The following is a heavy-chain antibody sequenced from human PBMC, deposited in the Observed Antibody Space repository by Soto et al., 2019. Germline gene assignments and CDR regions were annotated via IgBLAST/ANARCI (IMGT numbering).Heavy chain of an antibody. J-gene: IGHJ6*02. V-gene: IGHV1-18*01. D-gene: IGHD5-12*01. Sequence: QVQLVQSGAEVKKPGASVKVSCKASGYTFTSYGISWVRQAPGQGLEWMGWISAYNGNTNYAQKLQGRVTMTTDTSTSTAYMELRSLRSDDTAVYYWARDFPPGYSGSDLYYYYGMDVWGQGTTVTVSS. CDR1: GYTFTSYG. CDR3: ARDFPPGYSGSDLYYYYGMDV. CDR2: ISAYNGNT.